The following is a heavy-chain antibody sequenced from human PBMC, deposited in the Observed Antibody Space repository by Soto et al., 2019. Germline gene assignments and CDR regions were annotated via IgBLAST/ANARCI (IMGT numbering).Heavy chain of an antibody. V-gene: IGHV3-23*01. Sequence: PGGSLRLSCEVSGFTFSNYAMSWVRQAPGQGLEWVSAISGGGGGTYYADSVKGRFTISRDNSKNTLYLQMNSLRAEDTAVYYWAKPRGGWPESYFDSWGQGTLVTVS. CDR2: ISGGGGGT. CDR3: AKPRGGWPESYFDS. D-gene: IGHD2-15*01. J-gene: IGHJ4*02. CDR1: GFTFSNYA.